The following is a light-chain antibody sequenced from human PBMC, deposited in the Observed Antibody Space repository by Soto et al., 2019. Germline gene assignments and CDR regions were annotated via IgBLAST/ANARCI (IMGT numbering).Light chain of an antibody. Sequence: IQLTQSPSTLSASVGDRVTITCRARQGISTALAWYHQRPGKSPDLLVYDASTLQSGVPSRFSGSGSETDFSLTISGLQPEDFGLYDLRQFNTKPLTFGGGTRVQIK. CDR3: RQFNTKPLT. CDR1: QGISTA. J-gene: IGKJ4*01. CDR2: DAS. V-gene: IGKV1-13*02.